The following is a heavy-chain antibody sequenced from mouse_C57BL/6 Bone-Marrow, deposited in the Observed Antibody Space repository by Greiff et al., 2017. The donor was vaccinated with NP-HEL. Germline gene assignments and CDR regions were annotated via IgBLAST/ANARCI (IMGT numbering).Heavy chain of an antibody. V-gene: IGHV1-50*01. J-gene: IGHJ3*01. CDR3: ARWRLLTWSFAY. CDR1: GYTFTSYW. Sequence: QVQLQQPGAELVKPGASVKLSCKASGYTFTSYWMQWVKQRPGQGLEWIGEIDPSDSYTNYNQKFKGKATLTVYTSSSTAYMQLSSLTSVDSAVYYCARWRLLTWSFAYWGQGTLVTVSA. CDR2: IDPSDSYT. D-gene: IGHD2-13*01.